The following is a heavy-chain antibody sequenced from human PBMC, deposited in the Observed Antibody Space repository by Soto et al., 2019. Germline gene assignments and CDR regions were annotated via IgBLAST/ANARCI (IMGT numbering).Heavy chain of an antibody. CDR1: GGSISSYY. Sequence: SETLSLTCTVCGGSISSYYWSWIRQPPGKGLEWIGYIYYSGSTNYNPSLKSRVTISVDTSKNQFSLKLSSVTAADTAVYYCARIYSLPNWFDPWGQETLVTVSS. CDR3: ARIYSLPNWFDP. D-gene: IGHD2-15*01. J-gene: IGHJ5*02. CDR2: IYYSGST. V-gene: IGHV4-59*01.